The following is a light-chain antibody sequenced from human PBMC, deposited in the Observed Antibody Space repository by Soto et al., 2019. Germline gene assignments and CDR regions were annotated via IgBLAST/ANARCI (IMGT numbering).Light chain of an antibody. CDR1: QSVGSS. J-gene: IGKJ1*01. CDR2: QTS. Sequence: EIVMTQSPATLSVSPGERATLSCRASQSVGSSLAWYQRKPGQAPRLLIYQTSLRAAGIPARFSASGSGTDFTLTISDVQPEDFAVYYCQQYGSSGTFGQGTKVDIK. V-gene: IGKV3D-15*03. CDR3: QQYGSSGT.